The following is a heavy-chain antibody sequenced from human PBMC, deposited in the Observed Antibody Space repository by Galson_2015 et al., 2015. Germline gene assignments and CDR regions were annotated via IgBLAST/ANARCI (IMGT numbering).Heavy chain of an antibody. D-gene: IGHD2-2*01. V-gene: IGHV3-7*04. Sequence: SLRLSCAASGFTFSSYWMSWVRQAPGKGLEWVANIKQDGSEKYYVDSVKGRFTISRDNAKNSLYLQMNSLRAEDTAVYYCARDLGIVVVPAAPMDVWGKGTTFSVSS. CDR3: ARDLGIVVVPAAPMDV. J-gene: IGHJ6*03. CDR2: IKQDGSEK. CDR1: GFTFSSYW.